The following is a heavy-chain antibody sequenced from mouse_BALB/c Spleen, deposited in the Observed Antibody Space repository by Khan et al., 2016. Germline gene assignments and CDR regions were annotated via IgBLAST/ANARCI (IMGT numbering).Heavy chain of an antibody. D-gene: IGHD1-1*01. Sequence: QIQLVQSGPELKKPGETVKISCKASGYTFTNYGMNWVKQAPGKGLTWMGWINTNTGEPTYAEEFKGRFAFSLETSARPAYLQIKNLKNEDTATYFCAEDYYGSNWFAYWGQGTLVTVSA. V-gene: IGHV9-3*02. J-gene: IGHJ3*01. CDR2: INTNTGEP. CDR1: GYTFTNYG. CDR3: AEDYYGSNWFAY.